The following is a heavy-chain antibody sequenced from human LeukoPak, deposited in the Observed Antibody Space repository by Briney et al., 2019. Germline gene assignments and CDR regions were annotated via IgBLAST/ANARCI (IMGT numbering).Heavy chain of an antibody. CDR2: ISGSGGST. J-gene: IGHJ4*02. CDR1: GFTFSSYA. D-gene: IGHD3-10*01. CDR3: AKGRYGSGSYFDY. Sequence: GGSLRLSCAASGFTFSSYAMHWARQAPGKGLEWVSAISGSGGSTYYADSVKGRFTISRDNSKNTLYLQMNSLRAEDTAVYYCAKGRYGSGSYFDYWGQGTLVTVSS. V-gene: IGHV3-23*01.